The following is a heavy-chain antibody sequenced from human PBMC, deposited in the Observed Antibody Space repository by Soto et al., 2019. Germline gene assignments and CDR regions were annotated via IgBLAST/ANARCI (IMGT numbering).Heavy chain of an antibody. CDR1: GFTFTSYG. V-gene: IGHV3-30*03. Sequence: QVQLVESGGGVVQPGRSLRLSCTASGFTFTSYGMHWVRQAPGKGLEWVAVISYDGSNKYYADSVKGRFTISRDNSKNTLYLQMNSLRAEDTAVYYCARVAALYYGSGSYTSGWFDPWGQGTLVTVSS. J-gene: IGHJ5*02. D-gene: IGHD3-10*01. CDR3: ARVAALYYGSGSYTSGWFDP. CDR2: ISYDGSNK.